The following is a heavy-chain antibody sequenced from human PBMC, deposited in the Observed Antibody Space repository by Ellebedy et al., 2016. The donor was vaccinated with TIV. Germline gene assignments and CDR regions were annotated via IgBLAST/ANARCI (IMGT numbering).Heavy chain of an antibody. V-gene: IGHV3-23*01. D-gene: IGHD2-2*01. CDR2: ISGSGDST. J-gene: IGHJ4*02. CDR3: ARAGGRHSTGSGFY. CDR1: GFTFSNYA. Sequence: PGGSLRLSCAASGFTFSNYAMNWVRQAPGKGLEWVSVISGSGDSTYYADPVKGRFTIPRDNAKNSLYLQMSNLRAEDTAVFYCARAGGRHSTGSGFYWGQGTRVTVST.